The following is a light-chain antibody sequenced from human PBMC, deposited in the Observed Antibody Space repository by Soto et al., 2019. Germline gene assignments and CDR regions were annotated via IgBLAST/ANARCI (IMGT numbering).Light chain of an antibody. CDR3: SSYTTSNTRQIV. CDR2: DVS. Sequence: HSALTQPASVYGLPGQSITIYCTGTSSDVGGYNYVSWYQHHPGKAPKLIIYDVSNRPSGVSIRFSGSKSDNTASLTISGLQPEDEADYHCSSYTTSNTRQIVFGTGTKVTVL. V-gene: IGLV2-14*03. J-gene: IGLJ1*01. CDR1: SSDVGGYNY.